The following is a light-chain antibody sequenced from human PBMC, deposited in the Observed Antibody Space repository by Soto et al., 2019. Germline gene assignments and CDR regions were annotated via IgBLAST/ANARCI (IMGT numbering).Light chain of an antibody. CDR3: SSYTTSNTRQIV. Sequence: QSALTQPASVSVSPGQSITISCTGTSSDVGGYNYVSWYQHHPGKAPKLIIYDVTNRPSGVSNPFSGSKSGNTASLTISGLQPEDEADYYCSSYTTSNTRQIVFGTGTKVIVL. J-gene: IGLJ1*01. CDR2: DVT. V-gene: IGLV2-14*03. CDR1: SSDVGGYNY.